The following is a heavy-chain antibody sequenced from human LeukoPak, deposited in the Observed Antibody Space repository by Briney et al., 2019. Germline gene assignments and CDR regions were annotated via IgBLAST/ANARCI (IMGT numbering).Heavy chain of an antibody. V-gene: IGHV3-48*04. CDR1: GFTFSSYS. CDR2: ISSSSSTI. CDR3: AREMSGYDDDY. Sequence: GGSLRLSCAASGFTFSSYSMNWVRQAPGKGLEWVSYISSSSSTIYYADSVKGRFTISRDNAKNSLYLQMNSLRAEDTAVYYCAREMSGYDDDYWGQGTLVTVSP. D-gene: IGHD5-12*01. J-gene: IGHJ4*02.